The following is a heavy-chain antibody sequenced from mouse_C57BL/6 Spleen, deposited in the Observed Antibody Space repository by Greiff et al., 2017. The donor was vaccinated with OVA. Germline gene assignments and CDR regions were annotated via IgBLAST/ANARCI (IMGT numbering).Heavy chain of an antibody. CDR2: IYPSDSET. Sequence: QVQLKQPGAELVRPGSSVKLSCKASGYTFTSYWMDWVKQRPGQGLEWIGNIYPSDSETHYNQKFKDKATLTVDKSSSTAYMQLSSLTSEDSAVYYCAYSNYERFAYWGQGTLVTVSA. CDR3: AYSNYERFAY. CDR1: GYTFTSYW. V-gene: IGHV1-61*01. D-gene: IGHD2-5*01. J-gene: IGHJ3*01.